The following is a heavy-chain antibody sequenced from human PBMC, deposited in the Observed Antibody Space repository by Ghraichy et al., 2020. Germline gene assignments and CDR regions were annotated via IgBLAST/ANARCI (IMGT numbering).Heavy chain of an antibody. CDR1: GFTFSSHA. CDR3: ASSRPRRFNSNALDI. J-gene: IGHJ3*02. V-gene: IGHV3-30-3*01. CDR2: ISYEGNSK. Sequence: GGSLRLSCEASGFTFSSHAMHWVRQAPGKGLEWLAVISYEGNSKYYADSVKGRFTISRDNSQNTVFLQMNSLTIDDTALYYCASSRPRRFNSNALDIWGQGTMGTLSS.